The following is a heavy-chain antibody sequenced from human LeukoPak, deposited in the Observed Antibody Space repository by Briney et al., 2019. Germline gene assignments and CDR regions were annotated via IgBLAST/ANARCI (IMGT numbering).Heavy chain of an antibody. D-gene: IGHD1-14*01. V-gene: IGHV3-23*01. J-gene: IGHJ4*02. CDR2: ISTAGGST. Sequence: GGSLGLSCAASGFTFSSYAMSWVRQAPGRGLEWVSSISTAGGSTFYADSVKGRFTISRDNSKNTLYLQMNSLRAEDTAVYYCAKDESTGIYWGQGTLVTVSS. CDR3: AKDESTGIY. CDR1: GFTFSSYA.